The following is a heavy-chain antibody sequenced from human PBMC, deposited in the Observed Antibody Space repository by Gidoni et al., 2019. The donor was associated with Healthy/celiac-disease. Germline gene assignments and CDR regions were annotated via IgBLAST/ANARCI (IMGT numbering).Heavy chain of an antibody. D-gene: IGHD6-13*01. CDR1: GGSISSYY. J-gene: IGHJ4*02. Sequence: QVQLQESGPGLVKPSETLSLTCTVSGGSISSYYWSWIRQPPGKGLEWIGYIYYSGSTNYNPSLKSRVTISVDTSKNQFSLKLSSVTAADTAVYYCARGDSSWAEIDYWGQGTLVTVSS. V-gene: IGHV4-59*01. CDR3: ARGDSSWAEIDY. CDR2: IYYSGST.